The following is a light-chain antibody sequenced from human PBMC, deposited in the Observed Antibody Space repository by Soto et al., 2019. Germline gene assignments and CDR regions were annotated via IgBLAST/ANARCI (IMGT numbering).Light chain of an antibody. CDR3: QRYDSYSRT. Sequence: DIQKTQSPSTLSASVGDRVTITCRASQSIVNWLAWYQQKPGKAPKLLIYDASSLESGVPSRFSGSGSGTEFTLTITSLQPDDFATYYCQRYDSYSRTFGQGTKVDIK. V-gene: IGKV1-5*01. J-gene: IGKJ1*01. CDR1: QSIVNW. CDR2: DAS.